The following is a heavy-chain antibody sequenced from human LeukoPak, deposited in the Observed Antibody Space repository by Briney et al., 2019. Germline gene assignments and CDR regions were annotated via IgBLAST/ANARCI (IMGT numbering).Heavy chain of an antibody. D-gene: IGHD1-7*01. CDR3: AKVAPYGNYVFDY. V-gene: IGHV3-23*01. CDR1: GFTFSSYA. J-gene: IGHJ4*02. CDR2: ISGSGGST. Sequence: PGGSLRLSCAASGFTFSSYAMSRVRQAPGKGLEWVSGISGSGGSTNYADSVKGRFTISRDNSKNTLYLQLNSLGVEDTAVYYCAKVAPYGNYVFDYWGQGTLSPSPQ.